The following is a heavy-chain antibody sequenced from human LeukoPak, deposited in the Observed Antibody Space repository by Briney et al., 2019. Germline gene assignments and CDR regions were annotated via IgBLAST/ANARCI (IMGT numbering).Heavy chain of an antibody. J-gene: IGHJ5*02. Sequence: SETLSLTCNVSGESISSHYWSWTRQSPGKGLEWIGYITNSGTTKFNPSPKSRVTISRDTSKNQISLRLSSVTAADTAVYYCARARSGWRNWFDPWGQGTLVTVSS. CDR1: GESISSHY. CDR2: ITNSGTT. V-gene: IGHV4-59*08. CDR3: ARARSGWRNWFDP. D-gene: IGHD6-19*01.